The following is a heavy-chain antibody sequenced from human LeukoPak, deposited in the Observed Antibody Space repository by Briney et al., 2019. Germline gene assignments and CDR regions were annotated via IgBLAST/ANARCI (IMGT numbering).Heavy chain of an antibody. V-gene: IGHV3-21*01. D-gene: IGHD3-22*01. J-gene: IGHJ6*02. Sequence: PGGSLRLSCAASGFTFSSYSMNWVRQAPGKGLEWVSSISSSSSYIYYADSVKGRFTISRDNAKNSLYLQMNSLRAEDTAVYYCARDRGYYDSSGYYPLGYGMDVWGQGTTVTVS. CDR3: ARDRGYYDSSGYYPLGYGMDV. CDR1: GFTFSSYS. CDR2: ISSSSSYI.